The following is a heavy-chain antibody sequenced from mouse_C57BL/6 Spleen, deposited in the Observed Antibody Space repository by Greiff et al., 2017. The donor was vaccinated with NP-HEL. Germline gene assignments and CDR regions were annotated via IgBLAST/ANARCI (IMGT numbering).Heavy chain of an antibody. D-gene: IGHD2-5*01. CDR2: ISSGSSTI. Sequence: EVMLVESGGGLVKPGGSLKLSCAASGFTFSDYGMHWVRQAPEKGLEWVAYISSGSSTIYYADTVKGRFTISRDNAKNTLFLQMTSLRSEDTAMYYCARGYYSNYDYAMDYWGQGTSVTVSS. CDR3: ARGYYSNYDYAMDY. J-gene: IGHJ4*01. CDR1: GFTFSDYG. V-gene: IGHV5-17*01.